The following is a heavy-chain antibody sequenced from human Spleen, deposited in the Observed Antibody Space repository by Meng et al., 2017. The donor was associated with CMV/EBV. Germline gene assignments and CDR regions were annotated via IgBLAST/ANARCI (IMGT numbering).Heavy chain of an antibody. V-gene: IGHV3-23*03. D-gene: IGHD3-3*01. Sequence: GETLKISCAASGFTFSSYAMSWVRQAPGRGLEWDSVIYSGGSSTYYADAVKGRFTISRDNYKNTLYLQMNSLRAEDTAVYYCAKDNGPYNFWSAWGQGSPVTVSS. CDR2: IYSGGSST. CDR3: AKDNGPYNFWSA. J-gene: IGHJ5*02. CDR1: GFTFSSYA.